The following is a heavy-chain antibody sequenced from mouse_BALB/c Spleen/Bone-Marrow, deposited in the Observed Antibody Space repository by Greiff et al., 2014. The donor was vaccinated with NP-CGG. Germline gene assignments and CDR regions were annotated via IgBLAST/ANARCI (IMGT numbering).Heavy chain of an antibody. CDR1: GFTFSDYY. CDR3: ARETGPRAMDY. V-gene: IGHV5-4*02. J-gene: IGHJ4*01. Sequence: EVKLVESGGGLVEPGGSLKLSCAASGFTFSDYYMFWVRQTPEKRLEWVATISDDGGNTYYRDSVKGRFTISRDNAKNKLNLQMSSLKSEDTATYHCARETGPRAMDYWGQGTSVTVSS. CDR2: ISDDGGNT. D-gene: IGHD4-1*01.